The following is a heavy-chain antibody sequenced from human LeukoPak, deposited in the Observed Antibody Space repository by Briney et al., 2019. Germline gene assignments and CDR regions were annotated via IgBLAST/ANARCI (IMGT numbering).Heavy chain of an antibody. CDR1: GFTFNSFG. J-gene: IGHJ3*02. D-gene: IGHD1-26*01. CDR2: ISYDGSNK. V-gene: IGHV3-30*18. CDR3: AKDRRVGATKGLGAFDK. Sequence: GGSLRLSCAASGFTFNSFGMHWVRQAPGKGLEWVAVISYDGSNKYFADSVKGRFTISRDNSKNTLYLQMNSLRAEDTAVYYCAKDRRVGATKGLGAFDKWGQGTMVIVSS.